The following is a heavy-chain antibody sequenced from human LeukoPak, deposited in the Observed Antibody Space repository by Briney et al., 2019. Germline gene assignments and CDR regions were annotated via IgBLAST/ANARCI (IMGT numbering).Heavy chain of an antibody. CDR3: ATSHGSRSSTSCYEVYFDY. Sequence: GASVKVSCKVSGYTLSELSMHWVRQAPGKGLEWMGGFDPEDGETIYAQKFQGRVTMTEDTSTDTAYMELSSLRSEDTAVYYCATSHGSRSSTSCYEVYFDYWGQGTLVTVSS. V-gene: IGHV1-24*01. CDR1: GYTLSELS. D-gene: IGHD2-2*01. J-gene: IGHJ4*02. CDR2: FDPEDGET.